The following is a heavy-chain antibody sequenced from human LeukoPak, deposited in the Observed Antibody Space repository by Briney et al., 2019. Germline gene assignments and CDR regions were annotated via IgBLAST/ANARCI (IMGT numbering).Heavy chain of an antibody. V-gene: IGHV3-23*01. CDR3: AKDRSSKHYYYYYSMAV. J-gene: IGHJ6*03. Sequence: PGGSLRLSCAASGFTFSSYAMSWVRRAPGKGVEGVSAISGSGGSTYYADSVKGRFTISRDNSKNTLYLQRNSLRAEDTAVYYCAKDRSSKHYYYYYSMAVWGKGTTVTVSS. CDR1: GFTFSSYA. CDR2: ISGSGGST. D-gene: IGHD2-2*01.